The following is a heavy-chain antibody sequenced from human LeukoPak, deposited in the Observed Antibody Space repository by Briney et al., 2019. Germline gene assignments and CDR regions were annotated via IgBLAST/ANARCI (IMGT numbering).Heavy chain of an antibody. CDR2: IRYDGRNK. J-gene: IGHJ3*02. Sequence: GGSLRLSCAASGFTFSSYGMHWVRQAPGKGLEWILFIRYDGRNKYYADSVKGRFTISRDNAKNSLYLQMNSLRAEDTAVYYCARAITIFGVVIHAFDIWGQGTMVTVSS. CDR1: GFTFSSYG. CDR3: ARAITIFGVVIHAFDI. V-gene: IGHV3-30*02. D-gene: IGHD3-3*01.